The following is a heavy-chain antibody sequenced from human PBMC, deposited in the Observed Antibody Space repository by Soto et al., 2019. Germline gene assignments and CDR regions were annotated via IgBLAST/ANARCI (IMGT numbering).Heavy chain of an antibody. Sequence: EVRLVESGGGLFKPGGSLRLSCAASGFTFSAFSMNWVRQAPGKGLEWLSSINEDSTYIYYGDSLRGRSTISRDNAKVSLYLQIDSLRAEYTSVYYCVRDFGRYFRSGYMDVWGDGATVIVS. CDR1: GFTFSAFS. D-gene: IGHD3-9*01. V-gene: IGHV3-21*02. CDR2: INEDSTYI. CDR3: VRDFGRYFRSGYMDV. J-gene: IGHJ6*03.